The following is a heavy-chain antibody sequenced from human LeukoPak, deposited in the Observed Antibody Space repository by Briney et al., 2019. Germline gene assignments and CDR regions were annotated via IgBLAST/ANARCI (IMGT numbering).Heavy chain of an antibody. Sequence: PSETLSLTCAVYGGSFSGYYWSWIRQPPGKGLEWIGSIYYSGSTYYNPSLKSRVTISVDTSKNQFSLKLSSVTAADTAVYYCARHYSSSWYEGGLYYFDYWGQGTLVTASS. CDR1: GGSFSGYY. V-gene: IGHV4-34*01. CDR3: ARHYSSSWYEGGLYYFDY. CDR2: IYYSGST. D-gene: IGHD6-13*01. J-gene: IGHJ4*02.